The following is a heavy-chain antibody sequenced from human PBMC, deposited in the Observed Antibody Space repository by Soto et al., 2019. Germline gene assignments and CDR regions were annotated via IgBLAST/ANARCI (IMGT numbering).Heavy chain of an antibody. Sequence: PSQTLSLTCAISGDSVSSNSAAWNWIRQSPSRGLEWLGRTYCRSKWYNDYAVSVKSRITINPDTSKNQFSLQLNSVTPEDTAVYYCAKLPWADYGGILDSSAQGSLVIGSS. CDR1: GDSVSSNSAA. V-gene: IGHV6-1*01. CDR2: TYCRSKWYN. J-gene: IGHJ5*01. D-gene: IGHD4-17*01. CDR3: AKLPWADYGGILDS.